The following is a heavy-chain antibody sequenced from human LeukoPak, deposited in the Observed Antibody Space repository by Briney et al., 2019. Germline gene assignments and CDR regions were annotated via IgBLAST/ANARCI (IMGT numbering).Heavy chain of an antibody. Sequence: PSETLSLTCTVSGGSISSYYWSWIRQPAGKGLEWIGRIYTSGSTNYNPSLKSRVTMSVDTSKNQFSLKLSSVTAADTAVYYCARGVNVLRFLEWLPLDYYYGMDVWGQGTTVTVSS. V-gene: IGHV4-4*07. D-gene: IGHD3-3*01. CDR2: IYTSGST. CDR1: GGSISSYY. CDR3: ARGVNVLRFLEWLPLDYYYGMDV. J-gene: IGHJ6*02.